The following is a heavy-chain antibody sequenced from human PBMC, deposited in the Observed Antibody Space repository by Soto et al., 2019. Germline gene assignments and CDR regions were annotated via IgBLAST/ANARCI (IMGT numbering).Heavy chain of an antibody. Sequence: PGGSLRLSCAASGFTFSSYGMHWVRQAPGKGLEWVAVISYDGSNKYYADSVKGRFTISRDNSKNTLYLQMNSLRAEDTAVYYCAKTVRIAARGSKPESYGMDVWGQGTTVTVSS. J-gene: IGHJ6*02. CDR3: AKTVRIAARGSKPESYGMDV. CDR1: GFTFSSYG. V-gene: IGHV3-30*18. D-gene: IGHD6-6*01. CDR2: ISYDGSNK.